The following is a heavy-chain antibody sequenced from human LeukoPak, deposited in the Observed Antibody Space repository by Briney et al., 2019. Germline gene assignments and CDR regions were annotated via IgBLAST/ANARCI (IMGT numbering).Heavy chain of an antibody. CDR1: GGSISSYY. J-gene: IGHJ4*02. D-gene: IGHD6-13*01. V-gene: IGHV4-59*01. Sequence: SETLSLTCTASGGSISSYYWSWIRQPPRKGLEWIGYIYYSGSTSYNPSLKRRVTISVDTSKNQFSLKLSSVTGADTAVYYCAGGQQQLTNFGYWGQGTLVTVSS. CDR3: AGGQQQLTNFGY. CDR2: IYYSGST.